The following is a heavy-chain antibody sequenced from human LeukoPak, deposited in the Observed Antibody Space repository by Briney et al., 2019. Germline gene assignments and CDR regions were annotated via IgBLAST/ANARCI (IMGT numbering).Heavy chain of an antibody. CDR3: ARSSNPFSDFWSGYGAGGY. Sequence: ASVKVSCKASGYTFTGYYMHWVRQAPGQGLEWMGRINPNSGGTNYAQKFQGRATMTRDTSISTAYMGLSRLRSDDTAVYYCARSSNPFSDFWSGYGAGGYWGQGTLVTVSS. CDR1: GYTFTGYY. V-gene: IGHV1-2*06. J-gene: IGHJ4*02. D-gene: IGHD3-3*01. CDR2: INPNSGGT.